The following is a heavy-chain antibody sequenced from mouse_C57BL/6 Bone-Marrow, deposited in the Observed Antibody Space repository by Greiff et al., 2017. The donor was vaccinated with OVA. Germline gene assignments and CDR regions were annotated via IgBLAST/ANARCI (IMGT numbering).Heavy chain of an antibody. Sequence: DVKLVESGPGLVKPSQSLSLTCSVTGYSITSGYYWNWIRQFPGNKLEWMGYISYDGSNNYNPSLKNRISITRDTSKNQFFLKLNSVTTEDTATYYCARDSSGYVPFAYWGQGTLVTVSA. CDR2: ISYDGSN. D-gene: IGHD3-2*02. J-gene: IGHJ3*01. V-gene: IGHV3-6*01. CDR3: ARDSSGYVPFAY. CDR1: GYSITSGYY.